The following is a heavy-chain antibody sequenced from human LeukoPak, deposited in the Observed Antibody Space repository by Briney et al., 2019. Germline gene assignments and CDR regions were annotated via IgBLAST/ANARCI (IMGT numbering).Heavy chain of an antibody. V-gene: IGHV1-18*01. D-gene: IGHD2-2*01. J-gene: IGHJ5*02. Sequence: GASVKVSCKASGCTFTSYEISWVRQAPGQGLEWMGWISVYNGNTNYAQNLQGRVTMTTDTSTSTAYMELRSLRSDDTAVYYCARNAVSCSSTSCYSFDPWGQGTLVTVSS. CDR2: ISVYNGNT. CDR1: GCTFTSYE. CDR3: ARNAVSCSSTSCYSFDP.